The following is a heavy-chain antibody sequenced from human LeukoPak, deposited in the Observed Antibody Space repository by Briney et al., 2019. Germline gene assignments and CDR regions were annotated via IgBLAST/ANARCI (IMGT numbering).Heavy chain of an antibody. J-gene: IGHJ4*02. CDR2: IKQDGSEK. V-gene: IGHV3-7*01. CDR3: ARGYSFPQRIVGASDLYYFDY. D-gene: IGHD1-26*01. CDR1: GFTFSSYW. Sequence: GGSLRLSCAASGFTFSSYWMSCVRQAPGKGLEWVANIKQDGSEKYYVDSVKGRFTISRDNAKNSLYLQMNSLRAEDTAVYYCARGYSFPQRIVGASDLYYFDYWGQGTLVTVSS.